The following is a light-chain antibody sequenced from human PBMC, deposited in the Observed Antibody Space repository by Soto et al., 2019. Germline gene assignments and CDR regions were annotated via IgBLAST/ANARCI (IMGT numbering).Light chain of an antibody. J-gene: IGKJ4*01. Sequence: DIQMTQSPSTLYASVGDRVTITCRASQSIGASLAWFQQKPGKAPNLLIYKASSLESGVPSRFSGSASGTEFTLTISTLQPDDFATYYCQKSSRSPLTFGGGTKVEIK. CDR1: QSIGAS. CDR3: QKSSRSPLT. CDR2: KAS. V-gene: IGKV1-5*03.